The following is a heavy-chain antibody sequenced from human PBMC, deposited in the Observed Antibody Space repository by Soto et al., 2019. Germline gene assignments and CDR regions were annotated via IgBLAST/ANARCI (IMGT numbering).Heavy chain of an antibody. D-gene: IGHD2-21*02. CDR2: FESGGSI. CDR1: GFSVRTNY. CDR3: ARAGVTPDFFDY. J-gene: IGHJ4*02. V-gene: IGHV3-53*01. Sequence: LRLSCAASGFSVRTNYMSWVRQAPGKGLEWVSVFESGGSIYYADSVKGRFIISRDYARNTVDLQLNSLRADDTAVYYCARAGVTPDFFDYSGQGTLVTVSS.